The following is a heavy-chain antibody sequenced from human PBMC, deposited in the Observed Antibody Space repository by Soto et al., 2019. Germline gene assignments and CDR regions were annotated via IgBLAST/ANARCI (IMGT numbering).Heavy chain of an antibody. CDR1: GFTFSSYS. Sequence: EVQLVESGGGLVKPGGSLRLSCAASGFTFSSYSMNWVRQAPGKGLEWVSSISSSGSYIYYADSVKGRFTISRDNAKNPLHAEMKNLRADDRAEYYSARDRHSSSWCYFDYWGQGTLVTVSS. CDR3: ARDRHSSSWCYFDY. D-gene: IGHD6-13*01. CDR2: ISSSGSYI. V-gene: IGHV3-21*01. J-gene: IGHJ4*02.